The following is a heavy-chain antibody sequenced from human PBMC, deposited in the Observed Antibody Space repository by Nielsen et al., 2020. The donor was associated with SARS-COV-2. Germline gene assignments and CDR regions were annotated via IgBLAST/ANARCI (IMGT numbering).Heavy chain of an antibody. Sequence: LRLSCTVSGGSISSSSYYWGWIRQPPGKGLEWIGSIYYSGSTYYNPSLKSRVTISVDTSKNQFSLKLSSVTAADTAVYYCARIYYYYYMDVWGKGTTVTVSS. J-gene: IGHJ6*03. CDR1: GGSISSSSYY. V-gene: IGHV4-39*07. CDR2: IYYSGST. CDR3: ARIYYYYYMDV.